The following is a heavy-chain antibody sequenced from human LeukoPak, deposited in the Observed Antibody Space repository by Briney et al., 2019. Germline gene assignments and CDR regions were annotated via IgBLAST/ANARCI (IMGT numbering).Heavy chain of an antibody. D-gene: IGHD1-7*01. J-gene: IGHJ4*02. CDR3: AKDLELELPLYFDY. CDR2: ISGSGGST. CDR1: GFTFSSYA. Sequence: SGGSLRLSCAASGFTFSSYAMSWVRQAPGKGLEWVSAISGSGGSTYYADSVKGRFTTSRDNSKNTLYLQMNSLRAEDTAVYYCAKDLELELPLYFDYWGQGTLVTVSS. V-gene: IGHV3-23*01.